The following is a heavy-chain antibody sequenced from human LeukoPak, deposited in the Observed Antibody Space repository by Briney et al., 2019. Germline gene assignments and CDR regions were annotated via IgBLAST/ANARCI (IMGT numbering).Heavy chain of an antibody. J-gene: IGHJ3*02. Sequence: GGSLRLSCAASGFTASSNYMSWVRQAPGKGLVWVSQTDRDGKTTGYADSVKGRFTISRDNAKNTLYLQMNSLRAEDTAVYYCATESSAWSAFDIWGQGTMVTVSA. D-gene: IGHD6-19*01. CDR2: TDRDGKTT. CDR3: ATESSAWSAFDI. CDR1: GFTASSNY. V-gene: IGHV3-74*01.